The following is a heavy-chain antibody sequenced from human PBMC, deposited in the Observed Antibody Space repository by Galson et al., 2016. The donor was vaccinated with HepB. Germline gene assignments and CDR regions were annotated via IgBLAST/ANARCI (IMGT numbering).Heavy chain of an antibody. CDR3: ARAYCGGDCYSYGMDV. V-gene: IGHV1-46*01. J-gene: IGHJ6*02. CDR1: GYTFTSYY. CDR2: INPSGGST. D-gene: IGHD2-21*01. Sequence: SVKVSCKASGYTFTSYYMHWVRQAPGQGLEWMGIINPSGGSTSYAQKFQGRVTMTRDTSTGTVYMELSSLRSEDTAVYYCARAYCGGDCYSYGMDVWGQGTTVTVSS.